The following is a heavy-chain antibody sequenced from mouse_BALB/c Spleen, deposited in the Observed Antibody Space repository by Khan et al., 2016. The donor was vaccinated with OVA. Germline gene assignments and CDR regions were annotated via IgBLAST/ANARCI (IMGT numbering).Heavy chain of an antibody. V-gene: IGHV2-3*01. CDR1: GFSLTNYG. D-gene: IGHD1-2*01. CDR2: IWSDGST. Sequence: QVQLKESGPGLVAPSQSLSITCTVSGFSLTNYGVNWVRQPPGKGLEWLGVIWSDGSTNYHSALISRLIISKDNSKSQVFLKLSSLQTDDTATYXCAKFTPAYYSMDYWGQGTSVTVSS. CDR3: AKFTPAYYSMDY. J-gene: IGHJ4*01.